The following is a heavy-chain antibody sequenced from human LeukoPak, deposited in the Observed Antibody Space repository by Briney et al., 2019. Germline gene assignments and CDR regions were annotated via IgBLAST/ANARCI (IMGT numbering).Heavy chain of an antibody. CDR2: IDPSDSYT. J-gene: IGHJ4*02. Sequence: GESLKISCKGSGYSFTSYWISWVRQMPGKGLEWMGRIDPSDSYTNYSPSFEGHVTISADKSISTSYLQWSSLKASDIATYYCARHYGAAGDFDYWGQGTLVTVSS. CDR3: ARHYGAAGDFDY. D-gene: IGHD6-13*01. CDR1: GYSFTSYW. V-gene: IGHV5-10-1*01.